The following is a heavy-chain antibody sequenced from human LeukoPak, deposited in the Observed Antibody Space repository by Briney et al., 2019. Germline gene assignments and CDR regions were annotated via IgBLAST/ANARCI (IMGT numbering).Heavy chain of an antibody. CDR1: GFTFSSYE. CDR3: ARVAFKGAGDWFDP. D-gene: IGHD3-3*02. J-gene: IGHJ5*02. CDR2: ISSSDGTI. Sequence: GGSLRLSCAASGFTFSSYEMYWVRQAPGKGLEWVSYISSSDGTIYYADSVKGRFTISRDNSKNSLYLQMNSLRAEDTSIYYCARVAFKGAGDWFDPWGQGTLVTVSS. V-gene: IGHV3-48*03.